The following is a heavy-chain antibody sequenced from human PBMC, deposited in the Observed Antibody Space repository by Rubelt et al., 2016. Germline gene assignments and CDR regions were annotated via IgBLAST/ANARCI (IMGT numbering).Heavy chain of an antibody. Sequence: QVQLQQWGAGLLKPSETLSLTCAVYGGSFSGYYWSWIRQPPGKGLEWIGEINHSVSTNYNPSLKRRVTISVDTSKNQFSLKLSSVTAADTAVYYCARGLPYGPFDYWGQGTLVTVSS. CDR2: INHSVST. CDR3: ARGLPYGPFDY. V-gene: IGHV4-34*01. CDR1: GGSFSGYY. J-gene: IGHJ4*02. D-gene: IGHD2-2*01.